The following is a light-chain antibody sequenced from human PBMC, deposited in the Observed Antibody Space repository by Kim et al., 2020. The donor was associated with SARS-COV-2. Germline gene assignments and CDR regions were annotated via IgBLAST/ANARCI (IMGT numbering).Light chain of an antibody. Sequence: SASVGDRVTITCQASQDISKYLSWYQQKPGQVPKLLICDASNLETGVPSRFSGSGSGTDFTFTISSLQPEDIATYYCQQYDNLPYTFGQGTKLEI. V-gene: IGKV1-33*01. CDR2: DAS. CDR3: QQYDNLPYT. CDR1: QDISKY. J-gene: IGKJ2*01.